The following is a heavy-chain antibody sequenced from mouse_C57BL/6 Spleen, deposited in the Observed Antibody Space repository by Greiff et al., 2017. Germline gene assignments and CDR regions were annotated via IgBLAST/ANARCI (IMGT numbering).Heavy chain of an antibody. CDR3: ARDYYGSSNY. V-gene: IGHV5-17*01. D-gene: IGHD1-1*01. CDR1: GFTFSDYG. Sequence: EVMLVESGGGLVKPGGSLKLSCAASGFTFSDYGMHWFRQAPEKGLEWVAYISSGRSTIYYADPVKGRFTISRDNAKNTLFLQMTSLRSEDTAMYYCARDYYGSSNYWGQGTTLTVSS. CDR2: ISSGRSTI. J-gene: IGHJ2*01.